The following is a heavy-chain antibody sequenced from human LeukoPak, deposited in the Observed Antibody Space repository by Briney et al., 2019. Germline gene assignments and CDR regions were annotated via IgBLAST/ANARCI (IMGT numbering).Heavy chain of an antibody. V-gene: IGHV4-4*07. CDR2: IYTSGNT. D-gene: IGHD2-15*01. J-gene: IGHJ4*02. CDR3: ARVLGYCSGGSCYYDY. CDR1: GGSISSYY. Sequence: PSETLSLTCTVSGGSISSYYWSWIRQPAGEGLEWIGRIYTSGNTNSNPSLKSRVTMSVDTSKSQFSLKLSSVTAADTAVYYCARVLGYCSGGSCYYDYWGQGTLVTVSS.